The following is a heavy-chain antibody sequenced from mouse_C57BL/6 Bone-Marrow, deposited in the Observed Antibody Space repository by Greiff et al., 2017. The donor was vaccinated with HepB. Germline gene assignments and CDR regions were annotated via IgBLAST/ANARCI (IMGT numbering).Heavy chain of an antibody. CDR1: GYTFTSYG. D-gene: IGHD1-1*01. CDR2: IYPRSGNT. V-gene: IGHV1-81*01. Sequence: VQLQQSGAELARPGASVKLSCKASGYTFTSYGISWVKQRTGQGLEWIGEIYPRSGNTYYNEKFKGKATLTADKSSSTAYMELRSLTSEDSAVYFCARERNYYGSSWGFAYWGQGTLVTVSA. CDR3: ARERNYYGSSWGFAY. J-gene: IGHJ3*01.